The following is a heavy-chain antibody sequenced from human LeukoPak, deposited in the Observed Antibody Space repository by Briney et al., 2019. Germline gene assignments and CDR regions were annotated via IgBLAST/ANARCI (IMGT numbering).Heavy chain of an antibody. CDR3: AKSYPTLTTSGVLDN. J-gene: IGHJ4*02. D-gene: IGHD4-17*01. Sequence: QPGGSLRLSCAASGFTFSNYAMHWVRQAPGKGLEWVASISYDGNNQHYAAPVKGRFTVSRDNSKNTLSLQVNSLRPDDAGVYFCAKSYPTLTTSGVLDNWGQGTLVTVSS. V-gene: IGHV3-30*18. CDR1: GFTFSNYA. CDR2: ISYDGNNQ.